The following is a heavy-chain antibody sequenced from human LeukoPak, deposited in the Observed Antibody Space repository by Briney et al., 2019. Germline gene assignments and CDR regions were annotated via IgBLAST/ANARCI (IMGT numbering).Heavy chain of an antibody. CDR3: ARVSRDGYNLYYYYYYYMDV. CDR1: GGSVSRNNYY. J-gene: IGHJ6*03. D-gene: IGHD5-24*01. CDR2: IYYSGST. V-gene: IGHV4-39*07. Sequence: PSEPLSLTCTVSGGSVSRNNYYWGWIRQPPGKGLEWIGNIYYSGSTYYNPSLKSRVTISVDTSKNQFSLKLSSVTAADTAVYYCARVSRDGYNLYYYYYYYMDVWGKGTTVTVSS.